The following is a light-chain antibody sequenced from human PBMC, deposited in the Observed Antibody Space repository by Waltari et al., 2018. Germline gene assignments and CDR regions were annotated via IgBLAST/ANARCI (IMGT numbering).Light chain of an antibody. CDR3: HSYDNSLSGSV. V-gene: IGLV1-40*01. J-gene: IGLJ3*02. Sequence: QSVLTQPPSVSGAPGQRVTISCTGSSSNIGANYDVQWYQQLTGTAPKLLIDVNPMLPSVFPDRFAGSKSGTSASLSITGLQAEDEADYYCHSYDNSLSGSVFGGGTTLTVL. CDR1: SSNIGANYD. CDR2: VNP.